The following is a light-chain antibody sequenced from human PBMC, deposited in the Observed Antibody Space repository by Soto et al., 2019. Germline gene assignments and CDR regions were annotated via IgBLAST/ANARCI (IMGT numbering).Light chain of an antibody. CDR1: QSVSSSY. CDR2: GAS. Sequence: EIVFTQSPGTLSLSPGERAPPSCRASQSVSSSYLAWYQQKPGQAPRLLIYGASSRATGIPDRFSGSGSGTDFTLTISRLEPEDFAVYYCQQYGSSGTFGQGTKVDIK. V-gene: IGKV3-20*01. CDR3: QQYGSSGT. J-gene: IGKJ1*01.